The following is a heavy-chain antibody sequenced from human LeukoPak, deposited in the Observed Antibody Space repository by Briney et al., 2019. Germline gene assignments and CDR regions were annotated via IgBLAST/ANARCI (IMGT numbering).Heavy chain of an antibody. CDR2: INPYSGGT. CDR3: VRDRTKYCSSTSCPLDY. J-gene: IGHJ4*02. V-gene: IGHV1-2*02. Sequence: GASVKVSCKASGYSFTGYYMHWVRQAPGQGLEWMGWINPYSGGTNYAQKFQGRATMTRDTSISTAYMELSRLRSDDTAVYYCVRDRTKYCSSTSCPLDYWGQGTLVTVSS. CDR1: GYSFTGYY. D-gene: IGHD2-2*01.